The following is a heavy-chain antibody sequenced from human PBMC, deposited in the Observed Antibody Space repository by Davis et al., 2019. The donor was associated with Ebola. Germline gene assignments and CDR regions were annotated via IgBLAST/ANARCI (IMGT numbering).Heavy chain of an antibody. D-gene: IGHD2-21*01. CDR3: AKVLQATNILGTTYYYYALDV. V-gene: IGHV3-23*01. J-gene: IGHJ6*02. CDR1: RLTFSSYA. CDR2: ISGSGTYT. Sequence: GESLKISCAASRLTFSSYAMSWVRQAPGKGLEWVSTISGSGTYTYCADSVKGRFTISRDNSKNTLYLQMNSLRAEDTAVYYCAKVLQATNILGTTYYYYALDVWGQGTTVTVSS.